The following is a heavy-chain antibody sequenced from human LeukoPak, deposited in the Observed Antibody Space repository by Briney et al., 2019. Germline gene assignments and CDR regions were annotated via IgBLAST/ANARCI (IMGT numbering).Heavy chain of an antibody. Sequence: PSQTLSLTCTVSGGSISSGSYYWSWIRQPAGKGLEWIGRIYTSGSTNYNPSLKSRVTISVDTSKNQFSLKLSSVTAADTAVYYCARDPGLYDTVTPAPPYWGQGTLVTVSS. V-gene: IGHV4-61*02. D-gene: IGHD3-22*01. CDR2: IYTSGST. CDR1: GGSISSGSYY. J-gene: IGHJ4*02. CDR3: ARDPGLYDTVTPAPPY.